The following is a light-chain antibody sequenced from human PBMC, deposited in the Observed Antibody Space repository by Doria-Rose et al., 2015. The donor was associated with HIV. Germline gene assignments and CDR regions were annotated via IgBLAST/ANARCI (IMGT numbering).Light chain of an antibody. CDR1: QSTGSF. CDR3: QQSYSTPLT. V-gene: IGKV1-39*01. J-gene: IGKJ4*01. CDR2: AAS. Sequence: DIQMTQSPSSLSASVGDRVTITCRASQSTGSFLNWYQQKPGKAPKLLIYAASSLQNVVSSMFSGSGSGTDFTLTISSLQPEDFATYFCQQSYSTPLTFGGGTKVEIK.